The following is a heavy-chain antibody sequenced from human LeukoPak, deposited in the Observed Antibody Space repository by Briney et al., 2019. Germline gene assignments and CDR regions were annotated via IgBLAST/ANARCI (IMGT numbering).Heavy chain of an antibody. D-gene: IGHD3-3*01. J-gene: IGHJ4*02. V-gene: IGHV4-34*01. Sequence: SETLSLTCAVYGGSFSGYYWSWIRQPPGKGLEWIGEINHSGSTNYNPSLKSRVTISVDTSKNQFSLKLSSVSGADTAVYHCARGGGEWYIDYWGQGTLVTVSS. CDR1: GGSFSGYY. CDR2: INHSGST. CDR3: ARGGGEWYIDY.